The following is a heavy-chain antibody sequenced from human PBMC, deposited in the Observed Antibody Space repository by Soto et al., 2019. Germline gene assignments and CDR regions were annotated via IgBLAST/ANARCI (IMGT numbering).Heavy chain of an antibody. V-gene: IGHV1-69*02. J-gene: IGHJ4*02. CDR1: GGTFSSYT. CDR2: IIPILGIA. D-gene: IGHD5-18*01. CDR3: AITRDTAMVQPLFDY. Sequence: SVKVSCKASGGTFSSYTISWVRQAPGQGLEWMGRIIPILGIANYAQKFQGRVTITADKSTSTAYMELSSLRSEDTAVYYCAITRDTAMVQPLFDYWGQGTLVTVSS.